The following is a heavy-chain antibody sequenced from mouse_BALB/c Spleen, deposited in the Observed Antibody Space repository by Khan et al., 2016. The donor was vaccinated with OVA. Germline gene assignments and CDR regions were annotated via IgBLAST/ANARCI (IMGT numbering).Heavy chain of an antibody. V-gene: IGHV1S137*01. CDR2: ISTYYGDA. D-gene: IGHD1-1*02. CDR1: GYTFTDFT. Sequence: QVRLQQSGTELVRPGVSVKISCKGSGYTFTDFTMHWMKQSHAMSLEWIGVISTYYGDADYNQKFKGKATMTVDKSSNTAYMDLARLTSEDSAIYYCGRGGGGDRFLYWGQGTLVTVSA. J-gene: IGHJ3*01. CDR3: GRGGGGDRFLY.